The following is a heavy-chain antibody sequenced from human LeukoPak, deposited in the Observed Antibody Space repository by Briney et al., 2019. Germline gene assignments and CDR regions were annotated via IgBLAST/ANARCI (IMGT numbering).Heavy chain of an antibody. CDR2: SSSYI. Sequence: PGGSLRLSCAASGFTFSTYSMNWVRQAPGKGLEWVSSSSSYISYADSVKGRFTISRDNTKNSLHLQMDSLRAEDTAVYYCARDVRGVWTQPRAFDTWGQGTMVTVSS. CDR3: ARDVRGVWTQPRAFDT. CDR1: GFTFSTYS. V-gene: IGHV3-21*01. J-gene: IGHJ3*02. D-gene: IGHD3/OR15-3a*01.